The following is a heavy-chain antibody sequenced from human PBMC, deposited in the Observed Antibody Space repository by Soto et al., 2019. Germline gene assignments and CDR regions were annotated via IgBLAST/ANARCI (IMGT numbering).Heavy chain of an antibody. Sequence: QVQLVESGGGVVQPGRSLRLSCAASGFTFSDYGIHWVRQAPGKGLEWVEIISYDGSNKYYADSVKGRFAISRDNSKNTLYLQMNSLRVEDTAVYYCHRTSDDFDVWGQGTMVTVSS. J-gene: IGHJ3*01. V-gene: IGHV3-30*03. CDR2: ISYDGSNK. CDR1: GFTFSDYG. CDR3: HRTSDDFDV.